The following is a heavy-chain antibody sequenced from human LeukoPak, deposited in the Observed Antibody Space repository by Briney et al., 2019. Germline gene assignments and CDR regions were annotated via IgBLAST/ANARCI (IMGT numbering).Heavy chain of an antibody. CDR2: IAYDGSRA. Sequence: GGSLRLSCAASGFSVSDNYMSWVRQTPGKGLEWVAVIAYDGSRAFYADSVKGRFTISRDNSKNTMSVQMDDLRAEDTAVYYCTRYNNDHFDYWGQGTLVTVSS. V-gene: IGHV3-33*08. D-gene: IGHD1-14*01. CDR1: GFSVSDNY. CDR3: TRYNNDHFDY. J-gene: IGHJ4*02.